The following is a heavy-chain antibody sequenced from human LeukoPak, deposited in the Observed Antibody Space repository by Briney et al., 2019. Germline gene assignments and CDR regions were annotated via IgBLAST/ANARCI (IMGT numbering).Heavy chain of an antibody. CDR2: ISGSGGST. J-gene: IGHJ4*02. D-gene: IGHD2-21*02. Sequence: GGSLRLSCAASGFTFSSYAMSWVRQAPGKGLEWVSAISGSGGSTYYADSVKGRFTISRDNSKNTLYLQMNSLRAEDTAVYYCAKDLEFNYCGGDCYSGPLDYWGQGTLVTVSS. CDR3: AKDLEFNYCGGDCYSGPLDY. V-gene: IGHV3-23*01. CDR1: GFTFSSYA.